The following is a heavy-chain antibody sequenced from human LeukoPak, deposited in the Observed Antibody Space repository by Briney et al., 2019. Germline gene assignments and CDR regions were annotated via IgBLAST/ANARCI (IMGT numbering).Heavy chain of an antibody. D-gene: IGHD2-15*01. J-gene: IGHJ4*02. V-gene: IGHV3-23*01. CDR1: GFTFISYA. Sequence: GGSLRLSCADPGFTFISYAISWVRQAPGKGLEWVSAISGSGGSTYYADSVKGRFTISRDNSKNTLYLQMNRLRAEDTAVYYCAKVTRDCSGGSCYSSIDYWGQGTLVTVSS. CDR3: AKVTRDCSGGSCYSSIDY. CDR2: ISGSGGST.